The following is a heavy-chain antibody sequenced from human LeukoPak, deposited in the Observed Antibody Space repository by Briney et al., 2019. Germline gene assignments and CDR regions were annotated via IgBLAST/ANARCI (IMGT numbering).Heavy chain of an antibody. CDR3: ARRGPGGYFDL. J-gene: IGHJ2*01. Sequence: GGSLRLSCAASGFTFSNYWMSWVRQAPGKGLEWVANIKEDGSEKYYEDSVKGRFTISRDNAKNSLYLQMNSLRAEDTTVYYCARRGPGGYFDLWGRGTLVTVSS. D-gene: IGHD3-10*01. V-gene: IGHV3-7*01. CDR2: IKEDGSEK. CDR1: GFTFSNYW.